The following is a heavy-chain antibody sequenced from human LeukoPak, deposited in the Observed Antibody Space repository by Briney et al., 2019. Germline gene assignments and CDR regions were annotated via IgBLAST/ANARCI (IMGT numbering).Heavy chain of an antibody. V-gene: IGHV4-31*03. CDR3: ARDLVVVAARLTGNWFDP. Sequence: SETLSLTCTVSDDSMSSGGYYWSWIRQHPGKGLEWIGYIFNSGSTYYNPSLKSRVTISIDMSNNQFSLKLSSVTAADTAVYYCARDLVVVAARLTGNWFDPWGQGTLVTVSS. D-gene: IGHD2-15*01. CDR1: DDSMSSGGYY. J-gene: IGHJ5*02. CDR2: IFNSGST.